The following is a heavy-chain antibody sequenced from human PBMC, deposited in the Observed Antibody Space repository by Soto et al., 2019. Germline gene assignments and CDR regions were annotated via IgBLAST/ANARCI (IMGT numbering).Heavy chain of an antibody. Sequence: SVKVSCKASGGTFSSYAISWVRQAPGQGLEWMGGIIPIFGTANYAQKFQGRVTITADESTSTAYMELSSLRSEDTAVYYCARELNYDFWSGSDGMDVWGQGTTVTVSS. CDR3: ARELNYDFWSGSDGMDV. J-gene: IGHJ6*02. D-gene: IGHD3-3*01. V-gene: IGHV1-69*13. CDR1: GGTFSSYA. CDR2: IIPIFGTA.